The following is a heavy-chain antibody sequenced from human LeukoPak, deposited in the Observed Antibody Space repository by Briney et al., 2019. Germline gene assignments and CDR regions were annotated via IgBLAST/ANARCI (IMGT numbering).Heavy chain of an antibody. J-gene: IGHJ4*02. CDR3: ARESVGSEDPYYFDY. Sequence: ASVKVSCKASGYTFTAYYIHWVRQAPGQGPEWMAWINPNNGGTNYAQKFQGRVTLTRDTSISTAYMELSRLRFDDTAVYYCARESVGSEDPYYFDYWGQGTLVTVSS. D-gene: IGHD1-26*01. CDR1: GYTFTAYY. V-gene: IGHV1-2*02. CDR2: INPNNGGT.